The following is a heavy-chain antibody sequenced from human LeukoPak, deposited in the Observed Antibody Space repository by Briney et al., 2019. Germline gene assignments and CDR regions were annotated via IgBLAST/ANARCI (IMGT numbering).Heavy chain of an antibody. CDR1: GFRSSDYY. J-gene: IGHJ5*02. CDR2: ISSTGNSI. Sequence: GGSLRLSCAATGFRSSDYYMSWIRQAPGKGLEWVAYISSTGNSIFYADSVKGRLTISRDHAKNSLSLQLNSLRAEDTAVYYCAKGGIRYGYWFDHWGQGTLVTVSS. V-gene: IGHV3-11*01. CDR3: AKGGIRYGYWFDH. D-gene: IGHD3-10*01.